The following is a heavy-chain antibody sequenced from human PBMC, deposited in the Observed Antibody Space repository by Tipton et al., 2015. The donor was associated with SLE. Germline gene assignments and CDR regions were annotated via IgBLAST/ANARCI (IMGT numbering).Heavy chain of an antibody. CDR1: GGSFSDYF. V-gene: IGHV4-34*01. Sequence: TLSLTCTVYGGSFSDYFWNWVRQAPGKGLEWIGEINHSGGTNYNPSIRSRLTLSVDASKTQFSLKLTSVTAADTAVYYCARVRGSGSYYPWFDPWGQGTLVTVSA. CDR2: INHSGGT. D-gene: IGHD3-10*01. CDR3: ARVRGSGSYYPWFDP. J-gene: IGHJ5*02.